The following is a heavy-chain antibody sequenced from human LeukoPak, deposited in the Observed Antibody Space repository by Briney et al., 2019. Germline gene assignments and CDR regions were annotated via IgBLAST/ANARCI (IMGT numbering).Heavy chain of an antibody. CDR3: ARPQGYQLLDFEY. V-gene: IGHV4-39*01. Sequence: PSETLSLTCTVSAASISSSSYYWGWIRQPPGKGLERIGSIYYSGSTHYNPSLKSRVTISVDTSKNQFSLKLSSVTAADTAVYYCARPQGYQLLDFEYWGQGTLVTVSS. CDR2: IYYSGST. CDR1: AASISSSSYY. D-gene: IGHD2-2*01. J-gene: IGHJ4*02.